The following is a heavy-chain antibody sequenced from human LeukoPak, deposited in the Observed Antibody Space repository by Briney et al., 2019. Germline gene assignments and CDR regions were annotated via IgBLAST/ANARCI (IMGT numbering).Heavy chain of an antibody. CDR3: ASVGVAAPRWGDYYYYMDV. CDR2: IIPIFGTA. D-gene: IGHD6-13*01. V-gene: IGHV1-69*13. CDR1: GGTFSSYA. Sequence: GASVKVSCKASGGTFSSYAISWVRQAPGQGLEWMGGIIPIFGTANYAQKFQGRVTITADESTSTAYMELSSLRSEDTAVYYCASVGVAAPRWGDYYYYMDVWGKGTTVTVSS. J-gene: IGHJ6*03.